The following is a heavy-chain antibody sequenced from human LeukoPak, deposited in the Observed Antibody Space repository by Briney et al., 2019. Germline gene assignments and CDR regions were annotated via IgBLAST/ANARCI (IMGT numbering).Heavy chain of an antibody. J-gene: IGHJ4*02. CDR1: GYTLTEVP. Sequence: ASVKVSRKVSGYTLTEVPIHWVRQAPGKGLEWMGGFDPKDGGTIYAQNFQGRVTLTEDTSTDTAYMELSSLRSEDTAVYYCATDLIGGPTTDLDYWGQGTLVTVSS. D-gene: IGHD1-26*01. CDR2: FDPKDGGT. CDR3: ATDLIGGPTTDLDY. V-gene: IGHV1-24*01.